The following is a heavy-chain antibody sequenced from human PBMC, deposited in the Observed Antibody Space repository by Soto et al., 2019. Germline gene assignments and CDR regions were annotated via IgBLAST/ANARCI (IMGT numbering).Heavy chain of an antibody. CDR2: IHYSGNT. J-gene: IGHJ4*02. D-gene: IGHD2-21*01. Sequence: QVQLQESGPGLVKPSETLSLTCTVPGGSVNIGTYYCSWIRQPPGKGLEWIGFIHYSGNTNYNPCLKSRVTMSVDTSKNQFSLKLTSVNAADTAVYYCTRGGDAYKNGHWGQGTLVTVSS. V-gene: IGHV4-61*01. CDR1: GGSVNIGTYY. CDR3: TRGGDAYKNGH.